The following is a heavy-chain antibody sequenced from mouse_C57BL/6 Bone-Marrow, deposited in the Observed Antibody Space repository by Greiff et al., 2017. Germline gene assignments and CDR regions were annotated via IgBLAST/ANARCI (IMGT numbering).Heavy chain of an antibody. V-gene: IGHV2-4*01. D-gene: IGHD1-1*01. J-gene: IGHJ3*01. CDR3: ASPTVVEGFAY. Sequence: QVQLQQSGPGLVQPSQSLSITCTVSGFSFTSYGVHWVRQPPGKGLEWLGVIWSGGCTDYNAAFISRLSISKDNSKSQVFFKMNSLQADDTAIYYCASPTVVEGFAYWGQGTLVTVSA. CDR2: IWSGGCT. CDR1: GFSFTSYG.